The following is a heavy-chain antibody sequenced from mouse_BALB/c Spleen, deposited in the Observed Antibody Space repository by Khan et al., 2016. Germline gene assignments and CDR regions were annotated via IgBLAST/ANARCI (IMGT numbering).Heavy chain of an antibody. CDR2: INTYTGEP. CDR1: GYTLANYG. V-gene: IGHV9-3-1*01. Sequence: QIQLVQSGPELKKPGETVKISCKASGYTLANYGVIWVKQAPGKGLKWMVWINTYTGEPIYADDFKGRFAFSLETSASLVYLELNNLNNEDTATYFCARDFCYSGDFDVWGAGTTVTVSS. CDR3: ARDFCYSGDFDV. D-gene: IGHD1-1*01. J-gene: IGHJ1*01.